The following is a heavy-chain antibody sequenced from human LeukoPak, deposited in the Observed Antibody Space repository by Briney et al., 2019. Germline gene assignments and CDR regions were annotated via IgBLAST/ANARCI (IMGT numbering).Heavy chain of an antibody. Sequence: KSGGSLRLSCAASGFTFSTYSMKWLRQAPGKGLVWVSSISSGSGYIYYTASVKGRFTISRDNAKNSLYLQMNSLRAEDTAVYYCARGLPGGPRNYFFDYWGQGTLVTVSS. V-gene: IGHV3-21*01. J-gene: IGHJ4*02. CDR2: ISSGSGYI. CDR3: ARGLPGGPRNYFFDY. CDR1: GFTFSTYS. D-gene: IGHD3-16*01.